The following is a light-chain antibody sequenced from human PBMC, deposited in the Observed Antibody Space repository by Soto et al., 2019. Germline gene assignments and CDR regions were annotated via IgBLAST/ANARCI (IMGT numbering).Light chain of an antibody. J-gene: IGKJ1*01. CDR1: QGMVAY. CDR2: KAS. CDR3: QHYNSYLKT. Sequence: IQLTQSPSSLSASVGDRVTISCRASQGMVAYLAWYQQKPGKAPKLLLYKASKLENGDPSTFVGFGSGTEFTLSIVSLQPDDSATYYCQHYNSYLKTFGQGTKVDI. V-gene: IGKV1-5*03.